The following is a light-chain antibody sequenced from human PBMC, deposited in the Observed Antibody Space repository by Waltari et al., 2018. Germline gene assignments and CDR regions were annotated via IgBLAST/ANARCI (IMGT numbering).Light chain of an antibody. CDR1: SSDVGNSNV. CDR2: EDT. J-gene: IGLJ1*01. V-gene: IGLV2-23*01. CDR3: CSYARSGTFL. Sequence: QSVLTQPASVSGSPGQSITISCTGTSSDVGNSNVVSCYLQDPGKVPKLLIYEDTMRPVGVSNRFSGSKSVNTAFLTVAGLRTEDEGDYYCCSYARSGTFLFGTGTRVTVL.